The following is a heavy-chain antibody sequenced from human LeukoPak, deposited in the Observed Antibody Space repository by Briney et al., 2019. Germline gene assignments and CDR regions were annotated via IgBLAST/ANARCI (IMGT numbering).Heavy chain of an antibody. CDR1: GYTLTELS. CDR2: FDPEDGET. Sequence: ASAKVSCKVSGYTLTELSMHWVRQAPGKGLEWMGGFDPEDGETIYAQKFQGRVTMTEDTSTDTAYMELSSLRSEDTAVYYCATESPRRQYYDDSNWFDPWGQGTLVTVSS. D-gene: IGHD3-22*01. V-gene: IGHV1-24*01. J-gene: IGHJ5*02. CDR3: ATESPRRQYYDDSNWFDP.